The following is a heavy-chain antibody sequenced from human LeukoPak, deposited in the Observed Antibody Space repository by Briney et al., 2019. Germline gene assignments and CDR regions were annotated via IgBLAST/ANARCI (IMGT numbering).Heavy chain of an antibody. D-gene: IGHD2-2*01. V-gene: IGHV4-34*01. CDR2: INHSGST. CDR1: GGSFSGYY. Sequence: PSETLSLTCAVSGGSFSGYYWSWIRQPPGKGLEWIGEINHSGSTNYNPSLKSRVTISVDTSKNQFSLKLSSVTAADMAVYYCARLPPRGYCSSTSCSPWGQGTLVTVSS. CDR3: ARLPPRGYCSSTSCSP. J-gene: IGHJ5*02.